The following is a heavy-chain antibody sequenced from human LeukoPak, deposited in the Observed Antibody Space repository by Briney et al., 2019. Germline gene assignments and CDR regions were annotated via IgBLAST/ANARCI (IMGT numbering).Heavy chain of an antibody. J-gene: IGHJ4*02. CDR2: ITSSSAYI. CDR1: GFTFSTYS. CDR3: ARDLFGPGSFYGF. D-gene: IGHD3-10*01. Sequence: GGTLRLSCAASGFTFSTYSRNWVRQAPGKGLEWVSTITSSSAYIYYADSVKGRLTISRDNAKNSLYMQMNSLRAEDKAVYYCARDLFGPGSFYGFWGQGTLVTVSS. V-gene: IGHV3-21*06.